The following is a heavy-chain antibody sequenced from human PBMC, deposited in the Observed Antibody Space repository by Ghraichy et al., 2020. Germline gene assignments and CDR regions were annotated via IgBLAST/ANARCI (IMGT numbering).Heavy chain of an antibody. D-gene: IGHD3-3*01. CDR2: ISAYNGNT. V-gene: IGHV1-18*01. J-gene: IGHJ6*03. CDR3: AATYYDFWSGYRHTHGYYYYYMDV. Sequence: VKVSCKASGYTFTSYGISWVRQAPGQGLEWMGWISAYNGNTNYAQKLQGRVTMTTDTSTSTAYMELRSLRSDDTAVYYCAATYYDFWSGYRHTHGYYYYYMDVWGKGTTVTVSS. CDR1: GYTFTSYG.